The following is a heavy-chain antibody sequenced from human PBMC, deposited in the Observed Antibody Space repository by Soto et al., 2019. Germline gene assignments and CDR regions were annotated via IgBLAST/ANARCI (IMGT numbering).Heavy chain of an antibody. CDR3: TTFTIFGVVTEPHYYYYGMDA. V-gene: IGHV3-15*01. D-gene: IGHD3-3*01. J-gene: IGHJ6*02. Sequence: GGSLSLSCAASGFTFSNAWMSWVRQAPGKGLEWVGRIKSKTDGGTTDYAAPVKGRFTISRDDSKNTLYLQMNSLKTEDTAVYYGTTFTIFGVVTEPHYYYYGMDAWGQGTSVTVFS. CDR1: GFTFSNAW. CDR2: IKSKTDGGTT.